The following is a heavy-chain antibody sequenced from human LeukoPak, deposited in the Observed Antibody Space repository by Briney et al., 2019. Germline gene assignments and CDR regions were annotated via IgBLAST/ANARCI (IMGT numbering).Heavy chain of an antibody. CDR1: GFTFSSCA. V-gene: IGHV3-23*01. CDR3: AKDESAGMVVADSGKDYFDF. CDR2: ITGSGGTT. Sequence: GGSLRLSCAASGFTFSSCAMSWVRQAPGKGLEWVSAITGSGGTTYYADSVKGRFTISRDDSKNTLFLHMNSLRGEDTALYYCAKDESAGMVVADSGKDYFDFWGQGTLLTVSS. D-gene: IGHD2-15*01. J-gene: IGHJ4*02.